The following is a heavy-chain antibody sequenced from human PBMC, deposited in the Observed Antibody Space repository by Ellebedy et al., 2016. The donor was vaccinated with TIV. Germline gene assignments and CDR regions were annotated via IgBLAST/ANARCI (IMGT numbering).Heavy chain of an antibody. Sequence: GGSLRLSCVASGFSFRSYWMSWVRQAPGKGLEWVANIYQDGSNQYYVDSVKGRFTISRDNANKSLFLQMNSLRGKDTALYYCARRGSYGDYAVQVNNWFGVWGQGIPVTVSP. CDR3: ARRGSYGDYAVQVNNWFGV. J-gene: IGHJ5*02. D-gene: IGHD4-17*01. CDR1: GFSFRSYW. CDR2: IYQDGSNQ. V-gene: IGHV3-7*01.